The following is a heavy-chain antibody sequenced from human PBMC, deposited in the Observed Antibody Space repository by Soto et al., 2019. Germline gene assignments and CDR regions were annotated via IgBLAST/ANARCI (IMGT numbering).Heavy chain of an antibody. CDR2: IGPSEAYT. Sequence: EVQLVQSGAEVKKPGESLRISCKASGYSFTSYCITWVRRMPGQGLEWMGRIGPSEAYTNYSPSFQGNVTISADKSISTAYRQWSSLKASDTAMYYCARLPLAAAYSDANSWGQGTLVTVSS. CDR1: GYSFTSYC. J-gene: IGHJ4*02. V-gene: IGHV5-10-1*01. D-gene: IGHD6-13*01. CDR3: ARLPLAAAYSDANS.